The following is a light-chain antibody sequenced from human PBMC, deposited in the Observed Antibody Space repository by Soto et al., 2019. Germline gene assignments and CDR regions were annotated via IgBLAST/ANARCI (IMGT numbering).Light chain of an antibody. CDR3: QKYNSVPLT. V-gene: IGKV3-15*01. CDR1: QSIGNN. Sequence: IVMSQSPSTLSVSPGARATLSCRASQSIGNNLAWYQQQPGQAPRLLIYGASTTASGIPARFSGSGSGTDFTLTIGSLQPEDVATYYCQKYNSVPLTFGGGTKVDIK. J-gene: IGKJ4*01. CDR2: GAS.